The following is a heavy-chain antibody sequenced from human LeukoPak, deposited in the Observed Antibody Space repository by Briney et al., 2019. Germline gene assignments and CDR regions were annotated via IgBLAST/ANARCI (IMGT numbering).Heavy chain of an antibody. V-gene: IGHV3-73*01. CDR1: GFTFSGSA. Sequence: GGSLRLSCAASGFTFSGSAMHWVRQASGKGLEWVGRIRSKANSYATANAASVKGRFTISRDDSKNTAYLQMNSLKTEDTAVYYCTRHGYSYDDYWGQGTLVTVSS. D-gene: IGHD5-18*01. CDR3: TRHGYSYDDY. J-gene: IGHJ4*02. CDR2: IRSKANSYAT.